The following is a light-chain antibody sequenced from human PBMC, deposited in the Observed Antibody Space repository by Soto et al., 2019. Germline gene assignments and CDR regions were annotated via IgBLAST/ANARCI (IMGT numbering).Light chain of an antibody. V-gene: IGKV1-5*03. Sequence: DIQVTQSPSTLSASVGDRVTITFRASQSISSWLAWYQQKPGKAPKVLIYKASSLERGVPSRFSGSGSGTEFTLTISILQPDDFATYYCQQYNSYSTWTFGQGTKVDIK. CDR2: KAS. CDR3: QQYNSYSTWT. J-gene: IGKJ1*01. CDR1: QSISSW.